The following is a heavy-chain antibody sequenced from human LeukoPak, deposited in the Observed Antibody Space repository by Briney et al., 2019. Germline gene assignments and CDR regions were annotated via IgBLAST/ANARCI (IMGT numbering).Heavy chain of an antibody. Sequence: GRSLRPSCAASGFTFSSYAMHWVRQAPGKGLEWVAVISYDGSNKYYADSVKGRFTISRDNSKNTLYLQMNSLRAEDTAVYYCARYDARYGMDVWGQGTTVTVSS. CDR3: ARYDARYGMDV. V-gene: IGHV3-30-3*01. D-gene: IGHD1-1*01. CDR1: GFTFSSYA. J-gene: IGHJ6*02. CDR2: ISYDGSNK.